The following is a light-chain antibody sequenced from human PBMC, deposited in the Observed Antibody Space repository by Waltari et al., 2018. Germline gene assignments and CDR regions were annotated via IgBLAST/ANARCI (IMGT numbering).Light chain of an antibody. CDR3: SALAGSNSFGV. J-gene: IGLJ3*02. CDR1: SRDIGGSNF. CDR2: DVN. V-gene: IGLV2-8*01. Sequence: QSALTQPPSASGSPGQSVTISCTGTSRDIGGSNFVSWYQQRPGKAPRFLIYDVNKRTSGVADRFSGSESGNTASLNVSGLQPDDEATYDCSALAGSNSFGVFGGGTKLTVL.